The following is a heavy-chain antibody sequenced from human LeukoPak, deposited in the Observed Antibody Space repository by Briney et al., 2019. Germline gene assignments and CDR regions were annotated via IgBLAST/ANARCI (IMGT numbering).Heavy chain of an antibody. CDR3: ARVTMVRGVIPFYYFDY. D-gene: IGHD3-10*01. J-gene: IGHJ4*02. CDR1: GYTFTRYY. V-gene: IGHV1-46*01. Sequence: ASVKVSCKASGYTFTRYYMHWVRQAPGQGLEWMGIINPSGGSTSYAQKFQGRVTMTRDTSTSTVYMELSSLRSEDTAVYYCARVTMVRGVIPFYYFDYWGQGTLVTVSS. CDR2: INPSGGST.